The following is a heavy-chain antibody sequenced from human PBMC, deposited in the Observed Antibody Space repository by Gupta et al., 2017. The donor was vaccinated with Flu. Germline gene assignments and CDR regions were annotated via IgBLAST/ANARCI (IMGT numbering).Heavy chain of an antibody. V-gene: IGHV3-66*02. CDR2: IYSGGST. Sequence: EVQLVESGGGLVQPGGSLRLSCAASGFTVSSNYMSWVRQAPGKGLEWVSVIYSGGSTYYADSVKGRFTISRDNSKNTLYLQMNSLRAEDTAVYYCASSDYGGNSGFDYWGQGTLVTVSS. J-gene: IGHJ4*02. CDR3: ASSDYGGNSGFDY. D-gene: IGHD4-23*01. CDR1: GFTVSSNY.